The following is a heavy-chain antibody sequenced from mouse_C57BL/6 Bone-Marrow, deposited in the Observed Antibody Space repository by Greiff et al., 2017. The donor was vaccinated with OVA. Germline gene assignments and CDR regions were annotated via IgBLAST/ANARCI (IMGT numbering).Heavy chain of an antibody. D-gene: IGHD2-4*01. Sequence: ESGPGILQPSQTLSLTCSFSGFSLSTFGMGVGWIRQPSGKGLEWLAHIWWDDDKYYNPALKSRLTISKDTSKNQVFLKIANVDTADTATYYCARILTAYDYAPFAYWGQGTLVTVSA. CDR3: ARILTAYDYAPFAY. CDR2: IWWDDDK. CDR1: GFSLSTFGMG. V-gene: IGHV8-8*01. J-gene: IGHJ3*01.